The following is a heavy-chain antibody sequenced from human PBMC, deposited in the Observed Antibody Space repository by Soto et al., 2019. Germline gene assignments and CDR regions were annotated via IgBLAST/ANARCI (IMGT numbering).Heavy chain of an antibody. Sequence: SETLSLTCTVSGGSISSSSYYWGWIRQPPGKGLEWIGSIYYSGSTYYNPSLKRRVTISVDTSKNQFSLKLSSVTAADTAVYYCARHVYCSGGSCYLREFDYWGQGTLITVSS. CDR3: ARHVYCSGGSCYLREFDY. CDR1: GGSISSSSYY. J-gene: IGHJ4*02. CDR2: IYYSGST. D-gene: IGHD2-15*01. V-gene: IGHV4-39*01.